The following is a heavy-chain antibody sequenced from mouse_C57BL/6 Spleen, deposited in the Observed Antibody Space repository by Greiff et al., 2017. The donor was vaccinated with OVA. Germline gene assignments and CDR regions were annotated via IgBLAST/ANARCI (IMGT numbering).Heavy chain of an antibody. D-gene: IGHD2-2*01. CDR1: GFTFSDYG. V-gene: IGHV5-17*01. CDR2: ISSGSSTI. CDR3: ATYGYDEGPYAMDY. J-gene: IGHJ4*01. Sequence: EVKLVESGGGLVKPGGSLKLSCAASGFTFSDYGMHWVRQAPEKGLEWVAYISSGSSTIYYADTVKGRFTISRDNAKNTLFLQMTSLRSEDTAMYYCATYGYDEGPYAMDYWGQGTSVTVSS.